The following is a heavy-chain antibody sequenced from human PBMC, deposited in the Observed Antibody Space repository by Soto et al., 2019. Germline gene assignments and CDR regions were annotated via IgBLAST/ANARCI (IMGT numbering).Heavy chain of an antibody. CDR2: IKQDGSEK. CDR1: GFTFSSYW. J-gene: IGHJ4*02. D-gene: IGHD2-2*01. Sequence: GGSLRLSCAASGFTFSSYWMSWVRQAPGKGLEWVANIKQDGSEKYYVDSVKGRFTISRDNAKNSLYLQMNSLRAEDTAVYYCARDSGDIVVVPAAGYFDYWGQGTLVTVSS. CDR3: ARDSGDIVVVPAAGYFDY. V-gene: IGHV3-7*01.